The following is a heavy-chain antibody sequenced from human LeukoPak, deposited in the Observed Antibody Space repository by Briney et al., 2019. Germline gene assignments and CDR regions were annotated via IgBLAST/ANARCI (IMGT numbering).Heavy chain of an antibody. D-gene: IGHD1-20*01. CDR1: GFSFNNAY. CDR2: TRSKIDGETI. V-gene: IGHV3-15*01. J-gene: IGHJ6*02. CDR3: TTAGISGTRWYYNGMDV. Sequence: GGSLRLSCGASGFSFNNAYMSWVRQAPGKGPEWVGLTRSKIDGETIEYAAPVKDRFVISRDDSKSTVYLQMTSLKIEDTAVYYCTTAGISGTRWYYNGMDVWGRGTTVTVSS.